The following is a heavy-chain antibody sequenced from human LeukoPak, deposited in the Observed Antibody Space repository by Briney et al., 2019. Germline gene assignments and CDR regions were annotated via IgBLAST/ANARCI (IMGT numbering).Heavy chain of an antibody. CDR1: GGSISNKY. CDR2: IYYSGST. J-gene: IGHJ4*02. D-gene: IGHD2-15*01. Sequence: SETLSLTCTASGGSISNKYWSWIRQPPGKGLEWIGYIYYSGSTNYNPSLKSRVTILVDTSKSQFSLKLSSVTAADTAVYYCARDNIVVVAATKAYYFDYWGQGTLVTVSS. V-gene: IGHV4-59*12. CDR3: ARDNIVVVAATKAYYFDY.